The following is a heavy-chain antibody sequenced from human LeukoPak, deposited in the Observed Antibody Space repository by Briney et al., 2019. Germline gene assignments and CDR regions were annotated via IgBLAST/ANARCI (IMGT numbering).Heavy chain of an antibody. CDR2: ISSSSSYI. Sequence: PGGSLRLSCAASGFTFSSYSMNWVRQAPGKGLEWVSSISSSSSYIYYADSVKGRFTISRDNAKNSLYLQMNSLRAEDTAVYYCAKDRGSSSWYQVFDYWGQGTLVTVSS. D-gene: IGHD6-13*01. CDR1: GFTFSSYS. V-gene: IGHV3-21*01. J-gene: IGHJ4*02. CDR3: AKDRGSSSWYQVFDY.